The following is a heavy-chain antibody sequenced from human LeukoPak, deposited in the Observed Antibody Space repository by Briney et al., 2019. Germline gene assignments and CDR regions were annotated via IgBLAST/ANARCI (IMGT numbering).Heavy chain of an antibody. CDR1: GGTFSSYA. Sequence: SVKVSCKASGGTFSSYAISWVRQAPGRGLEWMGRIIPILGIANYAQKFQGRVTITADKSTSTAYMELSSLRSEDTAVYYCARDQVVVRGVGNYWGQGTLVTVSS. V-gene: IGHV1-69*04. D-gene: IGHD3-10*01. J-gene: IGHJ4*02. CDR2: IIPILGIA. CDR3: ARDQVVVRGVGNY.